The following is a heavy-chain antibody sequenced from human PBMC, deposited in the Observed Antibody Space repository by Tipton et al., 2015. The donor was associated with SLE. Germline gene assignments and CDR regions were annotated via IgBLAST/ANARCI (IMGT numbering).Heavy chain of an antibody. CDR1: GYSISSGYY. J-gene: IGHJ3*01. V-gene: IGHV4-38-2*02. CDR3: ARENVAADGALDV. CDR2: IYHSGST. D-gene: IGHD6-13*01. Sequence: TLSLTCAVSGYSISSGYYWGWIRQPPGKGLEWIGSIYHSGSTYYNPSLKSRVTMSVDTSKNQFSLTVNSVTAADTAVYYCARENVAADGALDVWGQGTMVTVSS.